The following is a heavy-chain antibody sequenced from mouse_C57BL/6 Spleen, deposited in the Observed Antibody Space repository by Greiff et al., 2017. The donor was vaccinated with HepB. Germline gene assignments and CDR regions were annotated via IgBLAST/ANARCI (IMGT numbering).Heavy chain of an antibody. D-gene: IGHD3-2*02. CDR1: CYTFTSYW. CDR3: ARGAAQAGAY. Sequence: QVQLQQPGAELVMPGASVKLSCKASCYTFTSYWMHWVKQRPGQGLEWIGEIDPSDSYTNYNQKFKGKSTLTVDKSSSTAYMQLSSLTSEDSAVYYCARGAAQAGAYWGQGTLVTVSA. J-gene: IGHJ3*01. V-gene: IGHV1-69*01. CDR2: IDPSDSYT.